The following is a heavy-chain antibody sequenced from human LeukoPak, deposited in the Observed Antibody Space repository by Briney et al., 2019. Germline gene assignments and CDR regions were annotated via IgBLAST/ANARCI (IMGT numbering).Heavy chain of an antibody. D-gene: IGHD2-2*01. CDR1: GFTFNTYA. Sequence: GGSLSLSCAASGFTFNTYAMTWVRQAPGKEREWVSAISASGGTTYYADSVKGRFTISRDNSENTLFLQMNSLRAEDTAVYYCAKEPREYCSSTSCPNWFDSWGQGTLVTVSS. CDR3: AKEPREYCSSTSCPNWFDS. CDR2: ISASGGTT. V-gene: IGHV3-23*01. J-gene: IGHJ5*01.